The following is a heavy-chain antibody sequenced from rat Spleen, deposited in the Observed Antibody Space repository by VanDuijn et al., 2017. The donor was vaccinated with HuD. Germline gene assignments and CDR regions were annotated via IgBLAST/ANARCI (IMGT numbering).Heavy chain of an antibody. CDR1: GFTFNNYW. V-gene: IGHV5-31*01. D-gene: IGHD5-1*01. CDR3: ASETGPY. J-gene: IGHJ2*01. Sequence: EVQLVESGGGLVQPGRSLKLSCVASGFTFNNYWMTWIRQAPGKGLGWVASITNAAGKVHYPDSVKGRFTISRDDSKSSIYLQMNNLKEEDTAIYYCASETGPYWGQGVMVTVSS. CDR2: ITNAAGKV.